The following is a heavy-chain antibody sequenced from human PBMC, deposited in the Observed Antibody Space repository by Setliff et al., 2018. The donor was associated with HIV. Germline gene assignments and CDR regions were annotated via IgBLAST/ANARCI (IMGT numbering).Heavy chain of an antibody. CDR1: GFSLSTYS. CDR3: ARTGHYYYYYMDV. J-gene: IGHJ6*03. CDR2: ISSDSRTT. Sequence: QPGGSLRLSCIASGFSLSTYSMNWVRQAPGKGLEWISYISSDSRTTYYADSVKGRFTISRDDAKTSLYLQMNSLRAEDTAVYYCARTGHYYYYYMDVWGKGTTVTVSS. V-gene: IGHV3-48*01.